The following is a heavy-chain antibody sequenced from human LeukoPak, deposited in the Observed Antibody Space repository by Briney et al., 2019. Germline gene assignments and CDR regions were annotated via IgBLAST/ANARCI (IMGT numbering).Heavy chain of an antibody. CDR2: IHYSGST. CDR1: GGSISSHN. Sequence: RASETLSLTCTVSGGSISSHNWSWIRQPPGKGPECIGYIHYSGSTDKNPSLKSRVTISVDTSKNQFSLKLSSVTAADTAVYYCARLATGYPNWFDPWGQGILVTVSS. CDR3: ARLATGYPNWFDP. V-gene: IGHV4-59*11. D-gene: IGHD3-9*01. J-gene: IGHJ5*02.